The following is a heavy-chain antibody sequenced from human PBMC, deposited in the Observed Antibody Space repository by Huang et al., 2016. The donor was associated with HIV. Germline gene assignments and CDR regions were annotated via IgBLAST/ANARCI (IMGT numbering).Heavy chain of an antibody. D-gene: IGHD3-3*01. J-gene: IGHJ4*02. CDR1: GDSVSSDSGA. CDR3: TRGVRDFDS. CDR2: TYYRSKWYT. Sequence: QVQLQQSGPGLVKPSQTLSLTCAISGDSVSSDSGAWNWIRQSPSRGLEWLGMTYYRSKWYTNYAISVRSRITIKSDTSKNQFSLHLNSVTPEDTGVYYCTRGVRDFDSWGQGTLVTVSS. V-gene: IGHV6-1*01.